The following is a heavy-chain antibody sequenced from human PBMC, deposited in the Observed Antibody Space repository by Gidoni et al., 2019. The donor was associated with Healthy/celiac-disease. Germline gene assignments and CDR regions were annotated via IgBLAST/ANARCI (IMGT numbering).Heavy chain of an antibody. Sequence: QVQLVQSGAEVKKPGASVKVSCKASGYTLTSYSMHWVRQAPGQGLEWMGIINPSGGSTSYAQKFQGRVTMTRDTSTSTVYMERSSLRSEDTAVYYCARDFRSIAARPNYYYYMDVWGKGTTVTVSS. V-gene: IGHV1-46*01. CDR2: INPSGGST. J-gene: IGHJ6*03. CDR1: GYTLTSYS. CDR3: ARDFRSIAARPNYYYYMDV. D-gene: IGHD6-6*01.